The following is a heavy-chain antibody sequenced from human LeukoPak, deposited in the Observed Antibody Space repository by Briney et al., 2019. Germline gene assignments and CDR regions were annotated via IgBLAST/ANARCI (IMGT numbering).Heavy chain of an antibody. J-gene: IGHJ6*02. CDR3: ARDLGMGDFWSGYYNYYYYGMDV. CDR2: VSAYNGNT. V-gene: IGHV1-18*01. Sequence: ASVKVSCKASGYTFTSYGISWVRQAPGQGLEWMGWVSAYNGNTNYAQKLQGGVTMTTDTSTSTAYMELRSLRSDDTAVYYCARDLGMGDFWSGYYNYYYYGMDVWGQGTTVTVSS. D-gene: IGHD3-3*01. CDR1: GYTFTSYG.